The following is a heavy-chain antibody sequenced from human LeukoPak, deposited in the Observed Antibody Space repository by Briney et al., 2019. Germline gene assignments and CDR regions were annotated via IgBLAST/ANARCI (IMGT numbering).Heavy chain of an antibody. D-gene: IGHD7-27*01. J-gene: IGHJ3*02. V-gene: IGHV3-7*01. CDR2: IKRDVSEE. CDR3: AREATGDNAFDI. CDR1: GFTFSRYW. Sequence: PGGSLRLSCAASGFTFSRYWMSWVRQAPGKGLEWVANIKRDVSEEYLVDSVKGRFTISRDNAKNPLYLQMNSLREEDTAVYYCAREATGDNAFDIWGQGTMVTVSS.